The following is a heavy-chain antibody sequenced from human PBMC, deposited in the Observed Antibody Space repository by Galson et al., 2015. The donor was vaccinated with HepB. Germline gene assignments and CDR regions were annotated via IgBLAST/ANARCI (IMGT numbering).Heavy chain of an antibody. CDR3: ARQPSSYNRSWSSAY. CDR1: QFTFSTYT. Sequence: SLRLSCAASQFTFSTYTMSWVRQAPGKGLEWVSFISASSGTIYYADSVKGRFTISRDNAKNTLFLQMNSLTAEDTAVYYCARQPSSYNRSWSSAYWGQGTLVTVSS. V-gene: IGHV3-48*01. CDR2: ISASSGTI. J-gene: IGHJ4*02. D-gene: IGHD1-14*01.